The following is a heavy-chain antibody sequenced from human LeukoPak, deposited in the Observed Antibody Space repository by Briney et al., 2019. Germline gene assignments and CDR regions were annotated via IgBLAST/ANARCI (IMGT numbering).Heavy chain of an antibody. Sequence: PSETLSLTCAVYGGSFSGYYWSWIRQPPGKGLEWIGEINHGGSTNYNPSLKSRVTISVDTSKSQFFLKLSSVTAADTAVYYCAGGISRYSNSDYWGQGTLVTVSS. CDR2: INHGGST. CDR3: AGGISRYSNSDY. CDR1: GGSFSGYY. J-gene: IGHJ4*02. V-gene: IGHV4-34*01. D-gene: IGHD4-11*01.